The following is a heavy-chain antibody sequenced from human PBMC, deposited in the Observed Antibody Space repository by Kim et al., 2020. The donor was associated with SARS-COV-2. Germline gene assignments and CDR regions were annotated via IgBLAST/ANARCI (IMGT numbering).Heavy chain of an antibody. CDR3: AHNLGAVADYFDY. J-gene: IGHJ4*02. CDR2: IYYSGST. V-gene: IGHV4-39*01. D-gene: IGHD6-19*01. Sequence: SETLSLTCTVSGGSISSSSYYWGWIRQPPGKGLEWIGSIYYSGSTYYNPSLKSRVTISVDTSKNQFSLKLSSVTAADTAVYYCAHNLGAVADYFDYWGQGTLVTVSS. CDR1: GGSISSSSYY.